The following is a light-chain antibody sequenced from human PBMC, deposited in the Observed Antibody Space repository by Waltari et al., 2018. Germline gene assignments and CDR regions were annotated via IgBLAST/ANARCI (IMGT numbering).Light chain of an antibody. V-gene: IGLV2-11*01. Sequence: QSALTQPRSVSGSPGQSVTISCTGTSSDVGGYNYVSWYQQHPGRAPKLMVYDVSKLPSGFPDRFSGSKSGNTASLTISGLQAEDEADYYCCSYAGSYTPHVVFGGGTKLTVL. CDR3: CSYAGSYTPHVV. CDR1: SSDVGGYNY. CDR2: DVS. J-gene: IGLJ2*01.